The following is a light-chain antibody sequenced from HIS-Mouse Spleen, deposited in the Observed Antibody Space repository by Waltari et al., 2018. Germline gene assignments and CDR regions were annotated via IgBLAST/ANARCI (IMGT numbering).Light chain of an antibody. CDR1: ALPKKY. V-gene: IGLV3-10*01. CDR2: EDS. J-gene: IGLJ2*01. Sequence: SYELTQPPSVSVSPGQTARITCSGDALPKKYAHWYQQKSGQAPVLVIYEDSKRPSGITERFSGSSSGTMTTLTISGAHVEDEADYYCYSTDSSGNHRVFGGGTKLTVL. CDR3: YSTDSSGNHRV.